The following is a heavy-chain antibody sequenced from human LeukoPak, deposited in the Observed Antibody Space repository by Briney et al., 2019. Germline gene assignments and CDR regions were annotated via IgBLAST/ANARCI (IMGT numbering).Heavy chain of an antibody. V-gene: IGHV4-59*01. CDR1: GVSISTYY. CDR3: ASQLGGTTFH. J-gene: IGHJ4*02. Sequence: SETLSLTCTVSGVSISTYYWSWIRQPPGKGLEWIGYVYYSGITNYNPSLKSRVSISVDTSKNQFSLRLSSVTAADTAVYFCASQLGGTTFHWGQGTLVTVSS. CDR2: VYYSGIT. D-gene: IGHD1-1*01.